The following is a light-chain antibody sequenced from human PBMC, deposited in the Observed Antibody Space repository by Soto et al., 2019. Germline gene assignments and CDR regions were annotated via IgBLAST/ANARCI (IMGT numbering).Light chain of an antibody. V-gene: IGLV2-23*02. CDR3: CSYTRSDTVV. Sequence: QSVLTQPASVSGSPGQSITISCTGTSSDVGAYNLVSWYQQHPGKAPKLMIYEVSKWPSGASNRFSGSKSGNTASLTISALQAEDEADYYCCSYTRSDTVVFGGGTKLTVL. CDR1: SSDVGAYNL. CDR2: EVS. J-gene: IGLJ2*01.